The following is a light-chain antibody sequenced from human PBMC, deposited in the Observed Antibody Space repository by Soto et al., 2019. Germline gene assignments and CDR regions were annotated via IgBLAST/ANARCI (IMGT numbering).Light chain of an antibody. CDR3: QHYNSYSEA. V-gene: IGKV1-5*03. CDR1: QTISSW. CDR2: KAS. Sequence: DIQMTLSPSTLSGSVGDRVTITCRASQTISSWLAWYQQKPGKAPKLLIYKASTLKSGVPSRFSGSGSGTEFTLTISSLEPDDFAAYYCQHYNSYSEAFGRGTKVDIK. J-gene: IGKJ1*01.